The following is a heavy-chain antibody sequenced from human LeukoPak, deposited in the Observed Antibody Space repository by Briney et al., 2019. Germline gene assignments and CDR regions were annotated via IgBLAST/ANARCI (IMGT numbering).Heavy chain of an antibody. V-gene: IGHV4-34*01. Sequence: SETLSLTCAVYGGSFSGYYWSWIRQPPGMGLEWIGEINHSGSTNYNPSLKSRVTISVDTSKNQFSLKLSSVTAADTAVYYCAREPSYDSSGYYDYWGQGTLVTVSS. CDR3: AREPSYDSSGYYDY. CDR2: INHSGST. CDR1: GGSFSGYY. D-gene: IGHD3-22*01. J-gene: IGHJ4*02.